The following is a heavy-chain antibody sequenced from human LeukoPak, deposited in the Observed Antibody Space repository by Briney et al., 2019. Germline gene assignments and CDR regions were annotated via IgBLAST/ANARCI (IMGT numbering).Heavy chain of an antibody. Sequence: GESLKISCKGSGYSFTSYWISWVRQMPGKGLERMGRIDPSDSYTNYSPSFQGHVTISADKSISTAYLQWSSLKASDTAMYYCARRVVAGPGDYYGMDVWGKGTTVTVSS. CDR3: ARRVVAGPGDYYGMDV. CDR1: GYSFTSYW. D-gene: IGHD6-19*01. V-gene: IGHV5-10-1*01. CDR2: IDPSDSYT. J-gene: IGHJ6*04.